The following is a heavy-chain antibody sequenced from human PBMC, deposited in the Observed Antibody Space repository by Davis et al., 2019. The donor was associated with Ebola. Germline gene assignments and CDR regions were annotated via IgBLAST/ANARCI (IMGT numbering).Heavy chain of an antibody. V-gene: IGHV3-23*01. D-gene: IGHD3-10*01. CDR1: VITFSSYA. Sequence: GGSLRLSCTDSVITFSSYAMTWVRQAPGKGLEWVSAISGSGGSTYYADSVKGRFTISRDNSKKTLYLQMNSLRAEDTAVYYCARVGTYGSGSYGGQGTLVTVSS. CDR2: ISGSGGST. J-gene: IGHJ4*02. CDR3: ARVGTYGSGSY.